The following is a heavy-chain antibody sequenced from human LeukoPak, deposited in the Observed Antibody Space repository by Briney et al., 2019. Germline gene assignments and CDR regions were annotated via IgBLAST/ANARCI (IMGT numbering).Heavy chain of an antibody. J-gene: IGHJ6*03. CDR3: AELGITMIGGV. V-gene: IGHV3-48*04. Sequence: LSGGSLRLSCEASEFTFSGYSMNWVRQAPGKGLEWISYISSSSSTIYYADSVKGRFTISRDNAKNSLYLQMNSLRAEDTAVYYCAELGITMIGGVWGKGTTVTISS. CDR1: EFTFSGYS. CDR2: ISSSSSTI. D-gene: IGHD3-10*02.